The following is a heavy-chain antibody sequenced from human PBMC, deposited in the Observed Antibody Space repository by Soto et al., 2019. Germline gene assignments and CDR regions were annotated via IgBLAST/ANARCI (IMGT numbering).Heavy chain of an antibody. CDR2: IFSDDER. Sequence: QVTLKESGPVLVKPTETLTLTCTVSGFSLSNAGMGVSWIRQPPGKALEWLAHIFSDDERRFRTSLKNRLSISKDTSNSQVVLIMTNMDPVDTVTYDCAQTDYGGRSRTPAGWFDAWGQGTLVTVSS. CDR3: AQTDYGGRSRTPAGWFDA. D-gene: IGHD3-16*01. V-gene: IGHV2-26*01. CDR1: GFSLSNAGMG. J-gene: IGHJ5*02.